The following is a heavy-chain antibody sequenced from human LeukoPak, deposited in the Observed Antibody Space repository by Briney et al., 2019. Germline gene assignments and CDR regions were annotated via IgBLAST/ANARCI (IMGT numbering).Heavy chain of an antibody. CDR2: ISHAGST. D-gene: IGHD2-8*02. CDR1: GLTFTSHGF. V-gene: IGHV4-4*02. CDR3: TRSRGWWSLDY. Sequence: GSLRLSCAASGLTFTSHGFHWVRQAPGRGLEWIGEISHAGSTKYNPSLKNRVTISKDDSKNQFSLKLNSVTAADTAAYYCTRSRGWWSLDYWGQGALVTVSS. J-gene: IGHJ4*02.